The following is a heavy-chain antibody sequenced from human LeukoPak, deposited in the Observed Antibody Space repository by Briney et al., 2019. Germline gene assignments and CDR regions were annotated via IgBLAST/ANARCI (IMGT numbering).Heavy chain of an antibody. J-gene: IGHJ4*02. CDR2: ISGSGGST. D-gene: IGHD6-19*01. Sequence: GGSLRLSCAASGFPFSMYGMGWIRQAPGKGLEWVSAISGSGGSTYYADSVKGRFTISRDNSKNTLYLQMNSLRAEDTAVYYCAKDRGYSSGWYAYWGQGTLVTVSS. CDR1: GFPFSMYG. V-gene: IGHV3-23*01. CDR3: AKDRGYSSGWYAY.